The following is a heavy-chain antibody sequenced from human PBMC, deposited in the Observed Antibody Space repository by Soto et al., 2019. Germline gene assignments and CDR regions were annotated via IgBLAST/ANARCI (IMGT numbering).Heavy chain of an antibody. CDR3: AKYRRTAADGYTLDY. V-gene: IGHV4-59*01. CDR2: VYYTGTT. D-gene: IGHD5-18*01. J-gene: IGHJ4*02. CDR1: GGSINGGY. Sequence: QVQLQESGPGLVKPSETLSLTCTVSGGSINGGYWSWIRQSPGKGLEWIGYVYYTGTTNYNPSLESRVTISADTSNNQFSLKVRSVTAADMAVYYCAKYRRTAADGYTLDYWGQGTLVTVSS.